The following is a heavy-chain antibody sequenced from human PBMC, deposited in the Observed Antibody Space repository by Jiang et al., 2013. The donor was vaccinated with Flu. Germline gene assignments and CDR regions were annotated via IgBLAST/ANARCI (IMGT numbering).Heavy chain of an antibody. J-gene: IGHJ6*02. CDR1: GGTFSSYG. D-gene: IGHD6-19*01. V-gene: IGHV1-18*01. Sequence: GAEVKKPGSSVKVSCKASGGTFSSYGISWVRQAPGQGLEWMGWISAYNGNTNYAQKLQGRVTMTTDTSTSTAYMELRSLRSDDTAVYYCAKILLPNLYSSGWYGMDVWGQGTTVTVSS. CDR3: AKILLPNLYSSGWYGMDV. CDR2: ISAYNGNT.